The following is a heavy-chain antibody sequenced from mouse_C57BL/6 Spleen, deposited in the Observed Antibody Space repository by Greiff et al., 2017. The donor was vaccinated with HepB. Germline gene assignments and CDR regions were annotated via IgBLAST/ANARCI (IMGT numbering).Heavy chain of an antibody. CDR1: GYTFTSYW. J-gene: IGHJ1*03. CDR3: TRSLITTVVDYWYFDV. Sequence: VQLQQSGTVLARPGASVKMSCKTSGYTFTSYWMHWVKQRPGQGLEWIGAIYPGNSDTSYNQKFKGKAKLTAVTSASTAYMELSSLTNEDSAVYYCTRSLITTVVDYWYFDVWGTGTTVTVSS. D-gene: IGHD1-1*01. CDR2: IYPGNSDT. V-gene: IGHV1-5*01.